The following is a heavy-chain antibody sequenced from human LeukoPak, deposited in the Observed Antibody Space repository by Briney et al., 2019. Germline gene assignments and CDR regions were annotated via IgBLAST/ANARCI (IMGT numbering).Heavy chain of an antibody. CDR3: TTGHGSSSY. CDR1: GFTFGSYG. V-gene: IGHV3-15*01. D-gene: IGHD6-6*01. CDR2: IKSKTDGGTT. J-gene: IGHJ4*02. Sequence: TGGSLRLSCAASGFTFGSYGMSWVRQAPGKGLEWVGRIKSKTDGGTTDYAVSVKGRFTISRDDSKDTLFLQMNSLKTEDSAVYYCTTGHGSSSYWGQGTLVTVSS.